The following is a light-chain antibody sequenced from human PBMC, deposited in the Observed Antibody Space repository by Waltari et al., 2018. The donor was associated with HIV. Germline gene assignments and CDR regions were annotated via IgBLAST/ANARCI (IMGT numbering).Light chain of an antibody. J-gene: IGLJ2*01. CDR1: SSNIGSNT. Sequence: QSVLTQPPSASGTPGQRVTISCSGSSSNIGSNTVNWYQHLPGTAPKLLIYSNDQRPSGVPDRFSGSKSGTSASLAISGLQSEDEADYYCQSADSSGSPYVVFGGGTKLTVL. V-gene: IGLV1-44*01. CDR2: SND. CDR3: QSADSSGSPYVV.